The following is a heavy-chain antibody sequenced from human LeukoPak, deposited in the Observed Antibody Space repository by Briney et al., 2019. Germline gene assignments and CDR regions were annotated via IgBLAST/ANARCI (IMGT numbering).Heavy chain of an antibody. CDR1: GFTFSSYA. CDR3: AKDDWNYPTHPLGYYFDY. D-gene: IGHD1-7*01. Sequence: QPGGSLRLSCAASGFTFSSYAMSWVRQAPGKGLEWVSAISGSGGSTYYADSVKGRFTISRDNSKNTLYLQMDSLRAEDTAVYYCAKDDWNYPTHPLGYYFDYWGQGTLVTVSS. V-gene: IGHV3-23*01. CDR2: ISGSGGST. J-gene: IGHJ4*02.